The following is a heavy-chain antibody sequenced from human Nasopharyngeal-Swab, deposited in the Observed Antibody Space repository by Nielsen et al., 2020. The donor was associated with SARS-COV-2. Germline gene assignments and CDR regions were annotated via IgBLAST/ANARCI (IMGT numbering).Heavy chain of an antibody. CDR3: ARDPILGPPDYFDY. J-gene: IGHJ4*02. CDR1: GFSFSTSD. Sequence: GESLKISCAASGFSFSTSDMHWVRQAPGKGLEWVAVTSYDESHKYYAGSVHGRFTISRDNSKNTLYLQMYSLTTEDTAVYFCARDPILGPPDYFDYWGRGTLVIVSS. D-gene: IGHD1-14*01. V-gene: IGHV3-30*03. CDR2: TSYDESHK.